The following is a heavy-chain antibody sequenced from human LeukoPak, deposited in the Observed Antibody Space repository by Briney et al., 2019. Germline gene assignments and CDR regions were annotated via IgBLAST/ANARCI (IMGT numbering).Heavy chain of an antibody. CDR3: ARADIVVVPAAPAVYGMDV. D-gene: IGHD2-2*01. CDR2: INRSGST. Sequence: SETLSLTCAVYGGSFSGYYWSWIRQPPGKGLEWIGEINRSGSTNYNPSLKSRVTISVDTSKNQFSLKLSSVTAADTAVYYCARADIVVVPAAPAVYGMDVWGQGTTVTVSS. J-gene: IGHJ6*02. CDR1: GGSFSGYY. V-gene: IGHV4-34*01.